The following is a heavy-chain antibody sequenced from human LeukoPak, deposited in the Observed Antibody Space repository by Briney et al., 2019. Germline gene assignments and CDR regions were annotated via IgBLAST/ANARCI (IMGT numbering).Heavy chain of an antibody. V-gene: IGHV1-8*02. Sequence: GASVKVSCKASGYTFTGYYMHWVRQATGQGLEWMGWMNPNSGNTGYAQKFQGRVTMTRNTSISTAYMELSSLRSEDTAVYYCARLRRIAAAGYYYYYGMDVWGQGTTVTVSS. CDR3: ARLRRIAAAGYYYYYGMDV. CDR1: GYTFTGYY. CDR2: MNPNSGNT. J-gene: IGHJ6*02. D-gene: IGHD6-13*01.